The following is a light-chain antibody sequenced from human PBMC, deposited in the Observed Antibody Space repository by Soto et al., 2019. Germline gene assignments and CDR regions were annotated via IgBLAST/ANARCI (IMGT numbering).Light chain of an antibody. V-gene: IGKV1-27*01. J-gene: IGKJ5*01. CDR2: VAS. CDR1: QGISNY. Sequence: DIQMTQSPSSLSASVGDRVTITCRASQGISNYLAWYQQKPGQVPKLLIYVASTLQSGVPSSFSGRGSGTDFSLSISSLQPEDVATYYCQNYNSAPITFGQGTRLEIK. CDR3: QNYNSAPIT.